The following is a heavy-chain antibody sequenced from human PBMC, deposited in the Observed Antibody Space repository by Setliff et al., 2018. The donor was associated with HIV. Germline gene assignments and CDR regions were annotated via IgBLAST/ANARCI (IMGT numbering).Heavy chain of an antibody. CDR3: ARDHELGAFDL. CDR1: GMSISGYY. CDR2: IYYTGTT. Sequence: KTSETLSLTCRVSGMSISGYYWSWIRQSPGKGLERIGYIYYTGTTSYNPSLKSRVTIQVDTSNNRFSLNLRSATVADTAVYFCARDHELGAFDLWGQGTMVTVSS. D-gene: IGHD1-26*01. J-gene: IGHJ3*01. V-gene: IGHV4-59*01.